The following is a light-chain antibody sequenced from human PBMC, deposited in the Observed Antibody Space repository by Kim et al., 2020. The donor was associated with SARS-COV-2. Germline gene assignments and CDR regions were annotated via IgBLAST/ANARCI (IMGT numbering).Light chain of an antibody. CDR2: LGS. J-gene: IGKJ2*01. Sequence: EPASMYCRSSQSLLHSNGYNYLDWYLQKPGQSPQLLIYLGSNRASGVPDRFSGSGSGTDFTLKISRVEAEDVGVYYCMQALQTPYTFGQGTKLEI. CDR3: MQALQTPYT. CDR1: QSLLHSNGYNY. V-gene: IGKV2-28*01.